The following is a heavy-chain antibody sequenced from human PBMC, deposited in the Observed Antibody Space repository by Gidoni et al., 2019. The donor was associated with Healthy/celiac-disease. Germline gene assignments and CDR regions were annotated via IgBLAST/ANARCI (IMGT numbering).Heavy chain of an antibody. D-gene: IGHD3-22*01. CDR2: IKSKTDGGTT. CDR1: AFTFSNAW. V-gene: IGHV3-15*01. J-gene: IGHJ4*02. Sequence: EVQLVESGGGLVKPGGSLRLPCAASAFTFSNAWMSWVRQAPGKGLEWVGRIKSKTDGGTTDYAAPVKGRFTISRDDSKNTLYLQMNSLKTEDTAVYYCTTALASSDLPDYWGQGTLVTVSS. CDR3: TTALASSDLPDY.